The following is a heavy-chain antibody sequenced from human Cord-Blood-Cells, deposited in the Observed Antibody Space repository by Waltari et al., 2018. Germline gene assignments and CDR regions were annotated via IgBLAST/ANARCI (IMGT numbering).Heavy chain of an antibody. V-gene: IGHV3-9*01. Sequence: EVQLVESGGGLVQPGRSLRLSCAASGFTFDDYAMHWVRQAPGKGLECVSGISWNRGSIGYADSVKGRFTSSRDNAKNSLYLQMNSLRAEDTALYYCAKDAGSGWYNWFDPWGQGTLVTVSS. CDR3: AKDAGSGWYNWFDP. J-gene: IGHJ5*02. D-gene: IGHD6-19*01. CDR1: GFTFDDYA. CDR2: ISWNRGSI.